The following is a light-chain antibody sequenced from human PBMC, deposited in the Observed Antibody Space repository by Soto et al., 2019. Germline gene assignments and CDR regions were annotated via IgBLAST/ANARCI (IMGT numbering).Light chain of an antibody. CDR2: GAS. J-gene: IGKJ2*01. CDR3: QQYNSWAPMYT. Sequence: EIVMTQSPATLSVSPGGRATLSCRASQSVANNLAWYQQKPGQPPRLLISGASTRATGVPARFSGSGSGTEFTLTISSLQYEDFAVYYCQQYNSWAPMYTFGQGTKLEI. CDR1: QSVANN. V-gene: IGKV3-15*01.